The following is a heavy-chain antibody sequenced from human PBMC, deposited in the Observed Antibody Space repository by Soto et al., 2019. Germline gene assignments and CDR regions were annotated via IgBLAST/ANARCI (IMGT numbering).Heavy chain of an antibody. CDR3: ARAQGSGYPGDGAFDI. D-gene: IGHD5-12*01. J-gene: IGHJ3*02. CDR2: ISSSSSYI. V-gene: IGHV3-21*01. CDR1: GFTFSSYS. Sequence: EVQLVESGGGLVKPGGSLRLSCAASGFTFSSYSMNWVRQAPGKGLEWVSSISSSSSYIYFADSLKGRFTISRDNAKNSLYLQMNSRRAEDTAVYYCARAQGSGYPGDGAFDIWGQGTMVTVSS.